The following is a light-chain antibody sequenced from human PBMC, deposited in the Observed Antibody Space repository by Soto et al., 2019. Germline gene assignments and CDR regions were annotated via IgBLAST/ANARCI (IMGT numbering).Light chain of an antibody. Sequence: QSVLTQAPSASGTPGQRVTISCSGGLSNIGRHTVNWYHQLPGTAPRVLNYGHNQRPTGVPDRFSGSKSGTSASLAISELQSEDEGDYYCAAWDDSVNAVMFGGGTKLTVL. V-gene: IGLV1-44*01. J-gene: IGLJ3*02. CDR3: AAWDDSVNAVM. CDR1: LSNIGRHT. CDR2: GHN.